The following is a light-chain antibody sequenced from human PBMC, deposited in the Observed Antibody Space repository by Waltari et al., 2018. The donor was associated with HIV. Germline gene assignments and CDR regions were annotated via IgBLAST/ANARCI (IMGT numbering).Light chain of an antibody. CDR3: QQYDHLPST. CDR2: GAS. V-gene: IGKV3-20*01. J-gene: IGKJ5*01. Sequence: ENVLTQSPDSLSLSPGEGATLLCRASQSVYSRYLAWYQQKSGQAPRLLLYGASTRATVVSDRFSGSGSGTDVTLTISRLEPDDFAMYYCQQYDHLPSTFGQGTRLEIK. CDR1: QSVYSRY.